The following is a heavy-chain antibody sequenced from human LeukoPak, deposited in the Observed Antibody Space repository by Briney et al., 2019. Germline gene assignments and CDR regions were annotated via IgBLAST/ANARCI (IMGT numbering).Heavy chain of an antibody. D-gene: IGHD1-14*01. CDR1: GNTFSRYY. Sequence: ASVKVSCKASGNTFSRYYFHWVRQAPGQGLDWMGIITPTTGGANYAQKFQSRVAMTRDTSTSTVYMELSSLTSGDTAVYYCATSDSTTGNWFDPWGQGTRVSVSS. CDR3: ATSDSTTGNWFDP. CDR2: ITPTTGGA. J-gene: IGHJ5*02. V-gene: IGHV1-46*01.